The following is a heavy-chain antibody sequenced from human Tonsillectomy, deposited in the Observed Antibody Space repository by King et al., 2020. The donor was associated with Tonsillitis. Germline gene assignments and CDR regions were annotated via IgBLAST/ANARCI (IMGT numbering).Heavy chain of an antibody. CDR3: ARDYEQWLSTDIDY. CDR2: ISYDGSNK. CDR1: GFTFSSYA. Sequence: QVQLVESGGGVVQPGRSLRLSCAASGFTFSSYAMHWVRQAPGKGLEWVAVISYDGSNKYYADSVKGRINISRDNSKNTLYLQMNSLRAEDTALYYCARDYEQWLSTDIDYWGQGTLVTVSS. V-gene: IGHV3-30-3*01. J-gene: IGHJ4*02. D-gene: IGHD6-19*01.